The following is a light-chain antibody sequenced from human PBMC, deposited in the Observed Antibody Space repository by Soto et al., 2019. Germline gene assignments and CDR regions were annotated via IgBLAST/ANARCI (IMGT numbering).Light chain of an antibody. J-gene: IGKJ2*01. CDR1: QSISSSY. V-gene: IGKV3D-20*01. Sequence: EIVLTQSPATLFLSPGERATLSCGASQSISSSYLAWYQQKPGLTPRLLIYDVSTRATGIPDRFSGRGSGTYFTLTIARLEPEYFAVYYCQQYGSSSYTFGQGTKLEIK. CDR3: QQYGSSSYT. CDR2: DVS.